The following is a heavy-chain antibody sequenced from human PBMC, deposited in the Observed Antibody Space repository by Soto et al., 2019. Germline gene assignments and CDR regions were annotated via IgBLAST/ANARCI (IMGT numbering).Heavy chain of an antibody. V-gene: IGHV3-23*01. Sequence: EVQLLESGGGLVQPGGSLRLSCAASGFTFSTYVMSWVRQAPGKGLEWVSRITGSGGDTYYADSVKGRFTISRDNSKNTLFLQMSSLRAEDTAVYYCAKRLAVAGPSFDYCGQGTLVTVSS. CDR3: AKRLAVAGPSFDY. CDR2: ITGSGGDT. J-gene: IGHJ4*02. D-gene: IGHD6-19*01. CDR1: GFTFSTYV.